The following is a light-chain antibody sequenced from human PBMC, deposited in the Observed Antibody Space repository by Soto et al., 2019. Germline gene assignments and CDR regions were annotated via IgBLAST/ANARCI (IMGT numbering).Light chain of an antibody. CDR2: EDN. CDR3: QSYDTSNHVV. V-gene: IGLV6-57*02. CDR1: NGSIASNY. J-gene: IGLJ2*01. Sequence: NFMLTQPHSVSESPGKTVTFSCTGSNGSIASNYVQWYQQRPGSAPTTVIYEDNQRPSGVPGRFSGSIDSSSNSASLTISGLKTEDEADYHCQSYDTSNHVVFGGGTKLTVL.